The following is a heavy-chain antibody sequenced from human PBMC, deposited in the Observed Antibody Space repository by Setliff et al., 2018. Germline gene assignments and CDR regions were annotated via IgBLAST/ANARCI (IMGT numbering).Heavy chain of an antibody. J-gene: IGHJ6*02. V-gene: IGHV1-46*01. Sequence: ASVKVSCKASGYTFTGYYMHWVRQAPGQGLEWMGWLNPSGGSTSYAQKFQGRVNMTRDTSTSTVYMELTSLRSEDTAVYYCARAGNYNFWSGYPPYYYYYGMDVWGQGTTVTVSS. CDR2: LNPSGGST. CDR3: ARAGNYNFWSGYPPYYYYYGMDV. D-gene: IGHD3-3*01. CDR1: GYTFTGYY.